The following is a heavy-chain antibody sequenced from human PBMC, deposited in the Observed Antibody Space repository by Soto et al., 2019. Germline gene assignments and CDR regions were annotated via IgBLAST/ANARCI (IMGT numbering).Heavy chain of an antibody. Sequence: EVQLLESGGGLGQPGGSLRLSCAASGFTCSSYAMSWVRQAPGTGLEWVSAISGSGGSTYYADSVKGRFTISRDNSKNTLYLQMHSLRAEDTAVYYCAKVGMTTVTSPVGRDYWGQGTLVTVSS. V-gene: IGHV3-23*01. J-gene: IGHJ4*02. CDR1: GFTCSSYA. CDR2: ISGSGGST. CDR3: AKVGMTTVTSPVGRDY. D-gene: IGHD4-4*01.